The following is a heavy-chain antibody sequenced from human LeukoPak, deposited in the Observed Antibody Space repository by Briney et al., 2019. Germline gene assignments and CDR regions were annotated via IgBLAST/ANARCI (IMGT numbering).Heavy chain of an antibody. CDR2: INWNGGST. V-gene: IGHV3-20*04. D-gene: IGHD6-13*01. J-gene: IGHJ6*03. CDR1: GFTFDDYG. Sequence: GGSLRLSCAASGFTFDDYGMSWVRQAPGQGLEWVTGINWNGGSTGYADSVKGRFTISRDNAKNSLYLQMNSLRAEDTALYYCASSRNSSSWYYYYMDVWGKGTTVTVSS. CDR3: ASSRNSSSWYYYYMDV.